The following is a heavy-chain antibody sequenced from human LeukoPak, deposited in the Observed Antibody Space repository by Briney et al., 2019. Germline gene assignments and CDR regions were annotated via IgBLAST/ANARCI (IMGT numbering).Heavy chain of an antibody. CDR2: ISTSGSTT. CDR3: ATHPTH. Sequence: GGSLRLSCAASGFTFSNYWLHWVRQAPGKGLEWVSYISTSGSTTSYADSVKGRFTISRDNAKNSLFLQMDTLRAEDTAVYYCATHPTHWGQGTLVTVSS. J-gene: IGHJ4*02. V-gene: IGHV3-48*04. CDR1: GFTFSNYW.